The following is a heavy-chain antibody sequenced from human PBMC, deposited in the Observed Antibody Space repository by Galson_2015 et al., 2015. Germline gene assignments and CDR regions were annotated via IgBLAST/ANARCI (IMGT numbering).Heavy chain of an antibody. CDR1: GFTFSSYA. Sequence: SLRLSCAASGFTFSSYAMSWVRQAPGKGLEWVSGISVSGGSTYYADSVKGRYTISRDNSKNRLYLQMNSLRAEDTAIFYCAKLRGQYYYGMDVWGQGTTVTVSS. CDR2: ISVSGGST. D-gene: IGHD4-17*01. CDR3: AKLRGQYYYGMDV. V-gene: IGHV3-23*01. J-gene: IGHJ6*02.